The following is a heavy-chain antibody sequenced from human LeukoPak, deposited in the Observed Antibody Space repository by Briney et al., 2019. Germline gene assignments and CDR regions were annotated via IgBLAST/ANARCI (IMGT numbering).Heavy chain of an antibody. Sequence: SETLSLTCTVSGGSISSSSYYWGWIRQPPGKGLEWIGSIYYSGSTYYNPSLKSRVTISVDTSKNQFSLKLSSVTAADTAVYYCARGDIVVVVAATLGAFDIWGQGTMVTVSS. CDR1: GGSISSSSYY. CDR3: ARGDIVVVVAATLGAFDI. V-gene: IGHV4-39*07. J-gene: IGHJ3*02. CDR2: IYYSGST. D-gene: IGHD2-15*01.